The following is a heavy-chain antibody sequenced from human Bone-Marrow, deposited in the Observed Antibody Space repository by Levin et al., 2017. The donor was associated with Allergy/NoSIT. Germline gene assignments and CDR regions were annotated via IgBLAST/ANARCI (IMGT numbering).Heavy chain of an antibody. J-gene: IGHJ4*02. CDR3: ARGGRYCSGVCNYYLDS. CDR1: GGSFSGSY. Sequence: PSETLSLTCAVSGGSFSGSYWTWIRQSPDKGLEWIGEISPTGDTNYNPSLESRVTISVDTSTLHCSLRMSAMTASDTAVYYCARGGRYCSGVCNYYLDSWGQGALVTVSS. V-gene: IGHV4-34*01. D-gene: IGHD2-8*02. CDR2: ISPTGDT.